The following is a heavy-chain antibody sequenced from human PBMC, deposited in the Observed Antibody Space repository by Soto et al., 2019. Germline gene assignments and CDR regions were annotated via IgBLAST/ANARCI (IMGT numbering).Heavy chain of an antibody. Sequence: SETLSLTCTVSGGSISSSSYYWGWVRRPPGKGLEWIGTIYCSGSTYYNPSLKTRVTVSVDTSKNQFSLNLSSVTAADTAVYYCARQKRRITIFGVVRTRPYDAFDLWGQGTMVTVSS. CDR3: ARQKRRITIFGVVRTRPYDAFDL. CDR2: IYCSGST. J-gene: IGHJ3*01. V-gene: IGHV4-39*01. CDR1: GGSISSSSYY. D-gene: IGHD3-3*01.